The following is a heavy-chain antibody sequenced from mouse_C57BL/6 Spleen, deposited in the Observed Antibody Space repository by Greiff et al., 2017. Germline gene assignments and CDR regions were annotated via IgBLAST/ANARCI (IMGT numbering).Heavy chain of an antibody. Sequence: VQLKESGPGMVKPSQSLSLTCNVTGYSITSGYDWHWLRHFPGNKLEWMGYISYRGSPNYNPSLKSRISITHAKSKNHFFLKLNSVTTEDTATYYCARVIYYGSSFYAMDYWGQGNSVTVSS. CDR1: GYSITSGYD. J-gene: IGHJ4*01. V-gene: IGHV3-1*01. D-gene: IGHD1-1*01. CDR2: ISYRGSP. CDR3: ARVIYYGSSFYAMDY.